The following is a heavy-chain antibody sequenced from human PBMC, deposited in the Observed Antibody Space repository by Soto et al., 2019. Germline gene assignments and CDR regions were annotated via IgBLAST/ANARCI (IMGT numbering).Heavy chain of an antibody. D-gene: IGHD3-9*01. V-gene: IGHV4-34*01. J-gene: IGHJ4*02. CDR2: INHSGST. Sequence: QVQLQQWGAGLLKPSETLSLTCAVYGGSFSGYYWSWIRQPPGKGLEWIGEINHSGSTNYNQSLKSRVTISADTSKNQFYLKLSSVTAADTAVYYCARGRSILTDFDYWGQGTLVTVSS. CDR3: ARGRSILTDFDY. CDR1: GGSFSGYY.